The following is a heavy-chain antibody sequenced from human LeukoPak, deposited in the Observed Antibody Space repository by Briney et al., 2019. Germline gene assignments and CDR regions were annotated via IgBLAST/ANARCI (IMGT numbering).Heavy chain of an antibody. CDR3: ARRLISATIDS. CDR2: ILYSGTT. CDR1: GGSISNNRYY. J-gene: IGHJ4*02. V-gene: IGHV4-39*01. D-gene: IGHD2-15*01. Sequence: SETLSLTCTVSGGSISNNRYYWAWIRQPPRAGLEWLGSILYSGTTFYNPSLKTRLTISVDTSKNQFSLRLNSMTAADTAVYYCARRLISATIDSWGQGILVTVSS.